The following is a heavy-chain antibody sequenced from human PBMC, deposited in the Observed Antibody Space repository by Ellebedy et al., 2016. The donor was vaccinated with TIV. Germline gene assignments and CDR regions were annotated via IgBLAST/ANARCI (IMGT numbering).Heavy chain of an antibody. CDR1: GGSFSGYS. V-gene: IGHV4-34*01. Sequence: MPSETLSLTCAVYGGSFSGYSWSWIRQSPGKGLEWIGEINHRGTTNYNPSLESRVTLSIDTSKNQFSVRLNSVTAADTAVYYCARDPALPRGRFDTWGQGTLVTVSS. CDR3: ARDPALPRGRFDT. J-gene: IGHJ5*02. CDR2: INHRGTT.